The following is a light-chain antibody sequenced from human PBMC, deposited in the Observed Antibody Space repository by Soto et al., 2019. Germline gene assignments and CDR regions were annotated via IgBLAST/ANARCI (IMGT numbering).Light chain of an antibody. CDR2: GAS. V-gene: IGKV3-20*01. Sequence: EILLTQSPGTLSLSPGERAILSCRASQSFSSSFLAWYQQKPGQAPRLLTYGASSRATGIPDRFSGSGSGTDFTLTINRLEPEDFAVYYCHQYGSSLWTFGQGTKVDIK. J-gene: IGKJ1*01. CDR3: HQYGSSLWT. CDR1: QSFSSSF.